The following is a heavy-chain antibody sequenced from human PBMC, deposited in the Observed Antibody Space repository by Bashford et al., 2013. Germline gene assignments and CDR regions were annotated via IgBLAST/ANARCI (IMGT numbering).Heavy chain of an antibody. J-gene: IGHJ6*02. D-gene: IGHD5-24*01. CDR2: ISGSGDYT. V-gene: IGHV3-23*01. Sequence: GSLRLSCAASGFTFSNYAMIWVRQAPGKGLEWVSHISGSGDYTYYADSVKGRFTISRDNSKNTLYLQMNSLRAEDTAVYYCARDPGRDGYNDYPYYGMDVWGQGTTVTVSS. CDR1: GFTFSNYA. CDR3: ARDPGRDGYNDYPYYGMDV.